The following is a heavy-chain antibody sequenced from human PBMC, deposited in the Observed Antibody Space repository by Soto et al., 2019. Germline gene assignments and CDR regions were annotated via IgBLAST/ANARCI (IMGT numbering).Heavy chain of an antibody. V-gene: IGHV4-4*07. Sequence: QVHLQESGPGLVKPSETLSLICTVSGGSITSYYWSWVRQPVGKGLEWVGRIYSDGTTNYSPSLNSRVTMSLDTSKNQFSLCLSSVTAADTAIYYCSRVDCSNTICRTRGMDVWGQGTTVTVSS. CDR3: SRVDCSNTICRTRGMDV. J-gene: IGHJ6*02. CDR2: IYSDGTT. CDR1: GGSITSYY. D-gene: IGHD2-2*01.